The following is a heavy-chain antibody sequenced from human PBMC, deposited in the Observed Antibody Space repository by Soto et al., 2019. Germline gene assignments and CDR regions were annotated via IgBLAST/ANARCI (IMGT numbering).Heavy chain of an antibody. D-gene: IGHD2-8*01. CDR2: VGGSDTDK. CDR1: GFTFSAYA. Sequence: EVQLLESGGGVVQPGGSLRLSCAASGFTFSAYAMSWVRQAPGKGLQWVPGVGGSDTDKHYADSVRGLFTVSRDNSKNTLYLQMNSLRVDDTAVYYCGKDASAVNGVWDPFDMWGQGTEVTVSS. V-gene: IGHV3-23*01. J-gene: IGHJ3*02. CDR3: GKDASAVNGVWDPFDM.